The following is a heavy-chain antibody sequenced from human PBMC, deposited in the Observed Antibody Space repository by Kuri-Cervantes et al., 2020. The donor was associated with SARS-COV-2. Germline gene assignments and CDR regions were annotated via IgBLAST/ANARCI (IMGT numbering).Heavy chain of an antibody. CDR1: GFTFSSYG. D-gene: IGHD6-6*01. V-gene: IGHV3-30*18. CDR2: ISYDGSNK. J-gene: IGHJ6*02. CDR3: AKDLSYSSSPGYYYYYNGMDV. Sequence: GGSLRLSCAASGFTFSSYGMHWVRQAPGKGLEWVAVISYDGSNKYYADSVKGRFTISRDNSKNTLYLQMNSLRAEDTAVYYCAKDLSYSSSPGYYYYYNGMDVWGQGTTVTVSS.